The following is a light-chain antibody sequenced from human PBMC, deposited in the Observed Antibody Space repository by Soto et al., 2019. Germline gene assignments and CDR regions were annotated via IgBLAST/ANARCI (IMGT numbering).Light chain of an antibody. V-gene: IGKV1-5*01. CDR3: QQYNSYQWT. J-gene: IGKJ1*01. CDR2: AAS. Sequence: DIQMTQSPSSLSASVGDRFTITCRASQSISSYLNWYQQKPGKAPKLLIYAASSLESGVPSRFSGSGSGTEFTLTISSLQPDDFATYYCQQYNSYQWTFGQGTKVDI. CDR1: QSISSY.